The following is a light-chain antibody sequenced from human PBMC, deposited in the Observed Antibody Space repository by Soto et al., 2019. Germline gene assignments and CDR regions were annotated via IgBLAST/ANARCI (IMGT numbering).Light chain of an antibody. J-gene: IGKJ2*01. V-gene: IGKV1-39*01. CDR1: QSISSY. CDR3: QQSYSTPYT. CDR2: AAS. Sequence: DIPMTQSPSSLSASVGDRVTITCRASQSISSYLNWYQQKPGKAPKLLIYAASSLQSGVPSRFSGSGSWTDFTLTISSPQPEDFATYYCQQSYSTPYTFGQGTKLEIK.